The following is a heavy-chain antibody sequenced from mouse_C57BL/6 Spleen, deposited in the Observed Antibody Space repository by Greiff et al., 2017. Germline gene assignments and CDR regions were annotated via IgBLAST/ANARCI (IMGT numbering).Heavy chain of an antibody. CDR2: IWSGGST. V-gene: IGHV2-2*01. Sequence: QVQLKESGPGLVQPSQSLSITCTVSGFSLTSYGVHWVRQSPGKGLEWLGVIWSGGSTDYNAAFISRLSIIKDNSNSQVFFKMNSLQADDTAIYYCGRKEGDYYYYAMDYWGQGTSVTVSS. J-gene: IGHJ4*01. CDR1: GFSLTSYG. CDR3: GRKEGDYYYYAMDY. D-gene: IGHD2-4*01.